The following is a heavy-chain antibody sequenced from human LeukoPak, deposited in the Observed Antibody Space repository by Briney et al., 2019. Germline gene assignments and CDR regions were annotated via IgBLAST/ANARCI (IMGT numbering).Heavy chain of an antibody. V-gene: IGHV3-21*01. CDR2: ISSSSSYI. Sequence: GGSLRLSCAASGFIFSNYWMHWVRQAPGKGLEWVSSISSSSSYIYYADSVKGRFTISRDNAKNSLYLQMNSLRAEDTAVYYCARDYYDSSGYTNFDYWGQGTLVTVSS. D-gene: IGHD3-22*01. CDR1: GFIFSNYW. CDR3: ARDYYDSSGYTNFDY. J-gene: IGHJ4*02.